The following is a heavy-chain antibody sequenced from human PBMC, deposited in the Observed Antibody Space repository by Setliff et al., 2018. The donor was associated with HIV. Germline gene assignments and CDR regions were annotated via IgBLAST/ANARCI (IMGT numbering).Heavy chain of an antibody. D-gene: IGHD7-27*01. V-gene: IGHV4-38-2*02. Sequence: PSETLSLTCTVSGYSISSGYYWGWIRQPPGKGLEWIGSIYHSGSTYYNPSLKSRVTISVDTSKNQFSLELSSVTATDTATYYCARHLAGDLDYWGQGTLVTVSS. CDR3: ARHLAGDLDY. J-gene: IGHJ4*02. CDR2: IYHSGST. CDR1: GYSISSGYY.